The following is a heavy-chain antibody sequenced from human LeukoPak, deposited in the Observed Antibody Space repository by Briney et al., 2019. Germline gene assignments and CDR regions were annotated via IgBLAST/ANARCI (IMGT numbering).Heavy chain of an antibody. CDR3: ASQLNSVVAAFEYFQH. CDR2: IIPIFGTA. Sequence: SVKVSCKASGGTFSSYAISWVRQAPGQGLEWMGGIIPIFGTANYAQKFQGRVTITADESTSTDYMELSSLRSEDTAVYYCASQLNSVVAAFEYFQHWGQGTLVTVSS. D-gene: IGHD2-15*01. J-gene: IGHJ1*01. CDR1: GGTFSSYA. V-gene: IGHV1-69*13.